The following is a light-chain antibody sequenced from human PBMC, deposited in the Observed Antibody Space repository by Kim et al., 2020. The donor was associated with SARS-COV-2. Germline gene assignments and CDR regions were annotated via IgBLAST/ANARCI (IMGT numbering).Light chain of an antibody. V-gene: IGKV3-20*01. CDR2: GAS. CDR3: QQYGSSPWT. CDR1: QSVSSSY. J-gene: IGKJ1*01. Sequence: APGERATITCMASQSVSSSYLAWYQQKPGQAPRLLIYGASSRATGIPDRFSGSGSGTDFTLTISRLEPEDFAVYYCQQYGSSPWTFGQGTKVDIK.